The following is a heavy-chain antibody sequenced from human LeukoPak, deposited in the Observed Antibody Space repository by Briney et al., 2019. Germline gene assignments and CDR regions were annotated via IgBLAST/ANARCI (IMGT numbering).Heavy chain of an antibody. J-gene: IGHJ4*02. CDR1: GFTFSSYS. D-gene: IGHD6-13*01. Sequence: GGSLRLSCAASGFTFSSYSMNWVRQAPGKGLEWVSYISSSSSTIYYADSVKGRFTISRDNSKNIVYLQMNSLRAEDTAVYYCAKDSDIAAAGYFDYWGQGTLVTVSS. V-gene: IGHV3-48*04. CDR2: ISSSSSTI. CDR3: AKDSDIAAAGYFDY.